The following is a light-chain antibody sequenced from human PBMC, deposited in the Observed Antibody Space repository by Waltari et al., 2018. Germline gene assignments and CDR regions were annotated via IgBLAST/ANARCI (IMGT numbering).Light chain of an antibody. CDR3: SSYSGTNNPVV. CDR2: EVF. J-gene: IGLJ2*01. CDR1: SSDIGGSNY. V-gene: IGLV2-8*01. Sequence: QSALTQPPSASGSPGQSVTISCTGTSSDIGGSNYVSWYQQHPGKAPKLMIYEVFKRPSGFPDRFSGSKSGNTASLTVSGLQAEDEADFYCSSYSGTNNPVVFGGGTRLTVL.